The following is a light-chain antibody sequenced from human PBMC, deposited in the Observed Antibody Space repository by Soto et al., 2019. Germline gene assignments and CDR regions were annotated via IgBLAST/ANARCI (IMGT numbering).Light chain of an antibody. CDR3: GTWDSSLGAGV. CDR1: SSDIGKNF. V-gene: IGLV1-51*02. CDR2: GNN. J-gene: IGLJ2*01. Sequence: QSVLTQPPSVSAAPGQEVTISCSGSSSDIGKNFVSWYQQLPGAAPKLLIYGNNNRPSGIPDRFSGSKSGTSATLGITGLRTADEADYYCGTWDSSLGAGVFGGGTKVTVL.